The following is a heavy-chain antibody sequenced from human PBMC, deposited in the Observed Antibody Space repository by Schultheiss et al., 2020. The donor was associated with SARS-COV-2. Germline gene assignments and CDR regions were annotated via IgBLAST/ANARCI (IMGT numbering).Heavy chain of an antibody. CDR1: GFTFSDYY. Sequence: GESLKISCAASGFTFSDYYMSWVRQAPGKGLEWVSAISGSGGSTYYADSVKGRFTISRDNSKNTLYLQMNSLRAEDTAVYYCAKDYGSRKVVVVAATPAWGQGTLVTVSS. V-gene: IGHV3-23*01. D-gene: IGHD2-15*01. CDR3: AKDYGSRKVVVVAATPA. CDR2: ISGSGGST. J-gene: IGHJ5*02.